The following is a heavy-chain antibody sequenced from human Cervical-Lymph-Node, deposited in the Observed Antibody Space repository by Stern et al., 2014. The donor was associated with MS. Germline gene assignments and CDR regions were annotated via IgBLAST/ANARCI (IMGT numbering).Heavy chain of an antibody. CDR3: ARGELKEGLVHGMDV. CDR1: GGTFSSYA. Sequence: VQLVQSGSEVKKPGSSVKISCKASGGTFSSYAISWVRQAPGQGLEWVGGIIPIFGTANYAQEFQGRVTITADESTSTAYMELSSLRSEDTAVYYCARGELKEGLVHGMDVWGQGTTVTVSS. CDR2: IIPIFGTA. J-gene: IGHJ6*02. D-gene: IGHD1-26*01. V-gene: IGHV1-69*12.